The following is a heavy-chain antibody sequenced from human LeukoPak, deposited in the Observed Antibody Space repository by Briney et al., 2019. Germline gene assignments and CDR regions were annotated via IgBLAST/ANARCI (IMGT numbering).Heavy chain of an antibody. CDR3: ASTVTNPLLGGYYMDV. V-gene: IGHV3-21*01. D-gene: IGHD4-17*01. J-gene: IGHJ6*03. CDR2: ISSSSSYI. Sequence: PGGSLRLSCAASGITFSSYSMNWVRQAPGKGLEWVSSISSSSSYIYYADSVKGRFTISRDNAKNSLYLQMNSLRAEDTAVYYCASTVTNPLLGGYYMDVWGKGTTVTISS. CDR1: GITFSSYS.